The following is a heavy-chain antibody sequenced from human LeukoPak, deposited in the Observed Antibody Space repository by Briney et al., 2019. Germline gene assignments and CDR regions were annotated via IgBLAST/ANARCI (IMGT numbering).Heavy chain of an antibody. V-gene: IGHV3-23*01. CDR2: ISGGGSTT. D-gene: IGHD3-3*01. Sequence: GGSLRLSCAASGFTFSNYAMTWVCQAPGKGLEWVSTISGGGSTTYYADSVKGRFTISRDNSKNTLHLQMNSLRAEDTAVYYCAKVSPDFWSGYTINYFDYWGQGALVTVSS. CDR3: AKVSPDFWSGYTINYFDY. J-gene: IGHJ4*02. CDR1: GFTFSNYA.